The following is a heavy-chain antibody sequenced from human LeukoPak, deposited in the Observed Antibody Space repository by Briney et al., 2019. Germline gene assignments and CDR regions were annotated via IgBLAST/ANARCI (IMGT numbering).Heavy chain of an antibody. CDR2: ISTDGSST. V-gene: IGHV3-74*01. Sequence: PGRSLRLSCAASGFSFSSSWMHWVRQTPGKGLVWVARISTDGSSTSYADSVKGRFTISRDNAKNTVYLQVNTLRAEDTAVYHRARDAGEFPLKNWGQGTLVTGSS. J-gene: IGHJ4*02. CDR3: ARDAGEFPLKN. D-gene: IGHD3-10*01. CDR1: GFSFSSSW.